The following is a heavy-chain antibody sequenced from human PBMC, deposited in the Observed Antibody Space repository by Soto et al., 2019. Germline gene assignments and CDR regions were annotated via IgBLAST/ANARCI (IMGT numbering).Heavy chain of an antibody. J-gene: IGHJ6*02. CDR3: AREVVFDYASDYYYHGMDA. V-gene: IGHV4-30-4*01. CDR2: IYYSGST. Sequence: QVQLQESGAGLVKPSQTLSLTCTVSGDSISSGDYYWSWIRQPPGKGLEWIGYIYYSGSTYYNPSRKRRVTISVDTSKNQFSLKLSSVTAADTAVYYCAREVVFDYASDYYYHGMDAWGQGTTVTVSS. D-gene: IGHD3-9*01. CDR1: GDSISSGDYY.